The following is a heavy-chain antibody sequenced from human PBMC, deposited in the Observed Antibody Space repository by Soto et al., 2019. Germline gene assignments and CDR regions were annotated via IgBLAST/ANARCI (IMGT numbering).Heavy chain of an antibody. V-gene: IGHV1-2*04. Sequence: ASVKVSCKASGYTFTGYYMHWVRQAPGQGLEWMGWINPNSGGTNYAQKFQGWVTMTTDTSTSTAYMELSSLRSEDTAVYYCASGKWFGELLGGGAFDIWGQGTMVTVS. J-gene: IGHJ3*02. CDR1: GYTFTGYY. CDR2: INPNSGGT. D-gene: IGHD3-10*01. CDR3: ASGKWFGELLGGGAFDI.